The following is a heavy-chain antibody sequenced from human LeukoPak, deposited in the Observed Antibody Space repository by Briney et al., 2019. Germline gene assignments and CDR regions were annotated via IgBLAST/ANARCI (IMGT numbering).Heavy chain of an antibody. Sequence: SQTLSLTCTVSGGSISSGGYYWSWIRQPPGKGLEWIGYIYHSGSTYYNPSLKSRVTISVDTSKNQFSLKLSSVTAADTAVYYCARGSSGWILVDYWGQGTLVTVSS. V-gene: IGHV4-30-2*01. CDR1: GGSISSGGYY. D-gene: IGHD6-19*01. CDR2: IYHSGST. J-gene: IGHJ4*02. CDR3: ARGSSGWILVDY.